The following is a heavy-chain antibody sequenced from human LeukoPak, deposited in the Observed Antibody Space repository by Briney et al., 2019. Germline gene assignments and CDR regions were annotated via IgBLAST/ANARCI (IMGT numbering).Heavy chain of an antibody. CDR1: GASITDYY. CDR2: IYDSGTT. V-gene: IGHV4-59*01. CDR3: ASTYGNSVSRWAFDY. J-gene: IGHJ4*02. D-gene: IGHD2/OR15-2a*01. Sequence: PSETLSLTCIVSGASITDYYWSWVRQPPGKGLEWIGCIYDSGTTNYNPSLESRVAISRDTSKKQVSLKLSSVNAADTAVYYCASTYGNSVSRWAFDYWGQGTLVTVS.